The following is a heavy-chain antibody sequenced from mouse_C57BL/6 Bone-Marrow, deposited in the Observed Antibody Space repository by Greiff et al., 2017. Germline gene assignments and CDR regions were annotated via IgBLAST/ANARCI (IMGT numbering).Heavy chain of an antibody. V-gene: IGHV1-7*01. CDR3: ARTGGYPWYFDV. Sequence: QVHVKQSGAELAKPGASVKLSCKASGYTFTSYWMHWVQQRPGQGLEWIGYIIPSSGYTTYNQKFKDKATFTADKSSSTAYMQLSRLTYEDSAVDYCARTGGYPWYFDVWGTGTTVTVSS. CDR2: IIPSSGYT. D-gene: IGHD2-2*01. CDR1: GYTFTSYW. J-gene: IGHJ1*03.